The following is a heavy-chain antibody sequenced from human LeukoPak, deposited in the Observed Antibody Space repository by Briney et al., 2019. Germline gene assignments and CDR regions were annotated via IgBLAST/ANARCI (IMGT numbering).Heavy chain of an antibody. Sequence: GGSLRLSCAASGFTFNNYGMHWVRRAPGKGLEWVAVISYDGRNKHYPDSVKGRFTISRDISTDTLWLQMDSLRTEDTAVYYCAKGPLRGTAAAIDYWGQGTLVTVTS. D-gene: IGHD2-2*01. CDR3: AKGPLRGTAAAIDY. V-gene: IGHV3-30*18. J-gene: IGHJ4*02. CDR1: GFTFNNYG. CDR2: ISYDGRNK.